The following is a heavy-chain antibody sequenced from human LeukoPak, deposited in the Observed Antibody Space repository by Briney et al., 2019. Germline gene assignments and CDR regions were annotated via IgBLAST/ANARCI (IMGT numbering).Heavy chain of an antibody. D-gene: IGHD2-2*02. CDR1: GYTFTSYY. J-gene: IGHJ4*02. CDR2: INPDNGDT. CDR3: TLYNF. V-gene: IGHV1-3*03. Sequence: ASVKVSCKASGYTFTSYYMHWVRQAPGQSLEWMGYINPDNGDTKYSQEFQGRVTITSDTSASTAYMELSSLTSEDMAVYYCTLYNFWGQGTLVTVSS.